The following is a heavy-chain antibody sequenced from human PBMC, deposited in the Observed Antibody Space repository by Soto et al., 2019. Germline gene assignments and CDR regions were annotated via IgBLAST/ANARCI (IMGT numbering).Heavy chain of an antibody. CDR1: GYTFTAYH. V-gene: IGHV1-2*02. J-gene: IGHJ6*02. CDR3: ARNMDYYYGRGSGNGHGV. CDR2: INPKFGDT. D-gene: IGHD3-10*02. Sequence: QVRLVQSGAEVKEPGDSVRVSCEASGYTFTAYHLHWVRQAPGQGLEWMGWINPKFGDTGYAQDFQGRVSMTSDMYISTVYMELSRLTSDDTAIYYCARNMDYYYGRGSGNGHGVWGQGTTVTVFS.